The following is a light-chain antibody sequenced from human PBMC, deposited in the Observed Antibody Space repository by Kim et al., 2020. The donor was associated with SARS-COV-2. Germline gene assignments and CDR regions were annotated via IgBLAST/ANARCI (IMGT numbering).Light chain of an antibody. CDR2: VGTGGIVG. Sequence: QPVLTHPPSASASLGASVTLTCTLSSGYSNYKVDWYQQRPGKGPRFVMRVGTGGIVGSKGDGIPDRFSVLGSGLNRYLTIKNIQEEDESDYHCGADHGSGSNFVSWVFGGGTQLTVL. CDR1: SGYSNYK. J-gene: IGLJ3*02. CDR3: GADHGSGSNFVSWV. V-gene: IGLV9-49*01.